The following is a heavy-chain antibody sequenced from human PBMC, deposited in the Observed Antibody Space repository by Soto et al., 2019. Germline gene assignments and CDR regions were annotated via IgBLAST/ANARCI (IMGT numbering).Heavy chain of an antibody. CDR1: GFTFSSYA. Sequence: GGSLRLSCAASGFTFSSYAMSWVRQAPGKGLEWVSAISGSGGSTYYADSVKGRFTISRDNSKNTLYLQMNSLRAEDTAVYYCAKGDWNDVYYYYGMDGWGQGNTVTVSS. CDR2: ISGSGGST. V-gene: IGHV3-23*01. D-gene: IGHD1-1*01. CDR3: AKGDWNDVYYYYGMDG. J-gene: IGHJ6*02.